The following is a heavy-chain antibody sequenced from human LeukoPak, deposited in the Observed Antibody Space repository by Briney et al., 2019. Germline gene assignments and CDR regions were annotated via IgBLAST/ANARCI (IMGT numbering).Heavy chain of an antibody. CDR2: IYHSGST. V-gene: IGHV4-4*02. CDR1: GGSISSSNW. J-gene: IGHJ3*02. Sequence: SETLSLTCAVSGGSISSSNWWSWVRQPPGKGLEWIGEIYHSGSTNYNPSLKSRVTISVNKSKNQFSLKLSSVTAADTAVYYCARGPNWNYPPFVWGSYRQYDAFDIWGQGTMVTVSS. CDR3: ARGPNWNYPPFVWGSYRQYDAFDI. D-gene: IGHD3-16*02.